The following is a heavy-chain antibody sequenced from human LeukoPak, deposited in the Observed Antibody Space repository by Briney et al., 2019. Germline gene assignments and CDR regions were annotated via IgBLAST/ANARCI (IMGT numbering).Heavy chain of an antibody. D-gene: IGHD5-18*01. V-gene: IGHV1-18*01. Sequence: ASVTVSCKASGYTFTSYGISWVRQAPGQGLEWMGWISAYNGNTNYAQKLQGRVTMTTDTSTSTAYMELRSLRSEDTAVYYCAFADSYGYDFDYWGQGTLVTVSS. CDR2: ISAYNGNT. CDR3: AFADSYGYDFDY. J-gene: IGHJ4*02. CDR1: GYTFTSYG.